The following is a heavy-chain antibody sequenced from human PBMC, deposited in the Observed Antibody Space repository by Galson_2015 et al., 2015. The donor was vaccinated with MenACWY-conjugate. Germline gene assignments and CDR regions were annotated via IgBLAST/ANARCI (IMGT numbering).Heavy chain of an antibody. Sequence: SLRLSCAASGFTFSSYAMHWVRQAPGKGLEYVSAISSNGGSTYYADSVKGRFTISTDNSKNTLYLQMSSLRAEDTAVYYCVKGYCSGGSCYHFDYWGQGTLVTVSS. J-gene: IGHJ4*02. D-gene: IGHD2-15*01. CDR1: GFTFSSYA. V-gene: IGHV3-64D*06. CDR2: ISSNGGST. CDR3: VKGYCSGGSCYHFDY.